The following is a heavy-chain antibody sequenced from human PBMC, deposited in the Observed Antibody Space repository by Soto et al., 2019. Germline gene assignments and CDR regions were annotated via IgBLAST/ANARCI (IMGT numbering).Heavy chain of an antibody. CDR1: GFTFSSYG. Sequence: GGSLRLSCAASGFTFSSYGMHWVRQAPGKGLEWVAVISYDGSNKYYADSVKGRFTISRDNSKNKLYLQMNSLRAEDTAVYYCANPNYYDSSGQGAFDIWGQGTMVTVSS. CDR2: ISYDGSNK. J-gene: IGHJ3*02. V-gene: IGHV3-30*18. CDR3: ANPNYYDSSGQGAFDI. D-gene: IGHD3-22*01.